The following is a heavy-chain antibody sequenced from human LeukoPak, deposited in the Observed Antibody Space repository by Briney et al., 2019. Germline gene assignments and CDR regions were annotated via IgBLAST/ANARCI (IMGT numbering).Heavy chain of an antibody. D-gene: IGHD4-17*01. CDR3: TTGGYGDYPGFDY. CDR1: GFTFSSYG. Sequence: PGGSLRLSCAASGFTFSSYGMHWVRQAPGKGLEWVAVIWYDGSNKYYADSVKGRFTISRDNSKNTLYLQMNSLKTEDTAVYYCTTGGYGDYPGFDYWGQGTLVTVSS. V-gene: IGHV3-33*01. CDR2: IWYDGSNK. J-gene: IGHJ4*02.